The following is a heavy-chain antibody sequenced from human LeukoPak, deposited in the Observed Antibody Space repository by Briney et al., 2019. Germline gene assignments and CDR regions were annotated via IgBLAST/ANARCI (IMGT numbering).Heavy chain of an antibody. J-gene: IGHJ6*03. CDR1: GFTFSSYS. V-gene: IGHV3-21*01. D-gene: IGHD2-2*01. CDR3: AKDKGYCSSTSCPGHTYMDV. CDR2: ISSSSNYI. Sequence: PGGSLRLSCAASGFTFSSYSMNWVRQAPGKGLEWVSSISSSSNYIYYADSVKGRFTISRDNAKNSLYLQMNSLRAEDTAVYYCAKDKGYCSSTSCPGHTYMDVWGKGTTVTVSS.